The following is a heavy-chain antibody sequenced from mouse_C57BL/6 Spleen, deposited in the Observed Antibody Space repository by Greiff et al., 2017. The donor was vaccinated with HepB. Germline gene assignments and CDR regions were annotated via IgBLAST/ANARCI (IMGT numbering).Heavy chain of an antibody. J-gene: IGHJ2*01. V-gene: IGHV7-3*01. CDR2: IRNKANGYTT. CDR1: GFTFTDYY. CDR3: ARYYGSSPLGY. Sequence: EVQLMESGGGLVQPGGSLSLSCAASGFTFTDYYMSWVRQPPGKALEWLGFIRNKANGYTTEYSASVKGRFTISRDNSQSILYLQMNALRAEDSATYYCARYYGSSPLGYWGQGTTLTVSS. D-gene: IGHD1-1*01.